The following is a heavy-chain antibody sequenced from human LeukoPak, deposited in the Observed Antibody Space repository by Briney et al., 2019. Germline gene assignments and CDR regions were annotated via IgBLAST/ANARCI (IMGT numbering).Heavy chain of an antibody. D-gene: IGHD2-2*01. J-gene: IGHJ6*02. Sequence: PGRSLRLSCAASGFTFSRYGIHWVRQAPGKGLEWVAVIWYDETNKYHADSVKGRFTISRDNSKNTLYLQMNSLRAEDTAVYYCARDYSTTWSYGMDVWGQGTTVTVSS. CDR2: IWYDETNK. CDR3: ARDYSTTWSYGMDV. V-gene: IGHV3-33*01. CDR1: GFTFSRYG.